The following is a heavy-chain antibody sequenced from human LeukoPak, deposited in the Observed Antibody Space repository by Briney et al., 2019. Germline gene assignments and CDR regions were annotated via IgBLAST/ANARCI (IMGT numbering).Heavy chain of an antibody. Sequence: PSETLSLTCTVSGGSISSSSYYWGWIRQPPGKGLEWIGSIYYSGSTYYNPSLKSRVTISVDTSKNQFSLKLSSATAADTAVYYCARQGVVIAPFDYWGQGTLVTVSS. CDR2: IYYSGST. CDR1: GGSISSSSYY. J-gene: IGHJ4*02. V-gene: IGHV4-39*01. CDR3: ARQGVVIAPFDY. D-gene: IGHD2-21*01.